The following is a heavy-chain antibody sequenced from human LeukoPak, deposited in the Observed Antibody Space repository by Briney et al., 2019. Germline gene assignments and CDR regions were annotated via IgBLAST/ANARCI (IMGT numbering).Heavy chain of an antibody. Sequence: PGGSLRLSCAASGFTFSSYSMNWVRQVPGKGLEWVSSISSSSSYIYYADSVKGRFTISRDNAKNSLYLQMNSLRAEDTAVYYCAREGLTKLGWPSVGAFDIWGQGTMVTVSS. V-gene: IGHV3-21*01. J-gene: IGHJ3*02. D-gene: IGHD2-15*01. CDR3: AREGLTKLGWPSVGAFDI. CDR1: GFTFSSYS. CDR2: ISSSSSYI.